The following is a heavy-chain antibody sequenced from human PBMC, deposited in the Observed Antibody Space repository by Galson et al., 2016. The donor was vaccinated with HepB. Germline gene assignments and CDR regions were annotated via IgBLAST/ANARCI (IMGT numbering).Heavy chain of an antibody. CDR3: AKMSGWELGDYFFDY. Sequence: SLRLSCAAAGFTFSSFAMTWVRQAPGKGLEWVATILRSGSSTYNADSVKGRFTISRDNSRSTLSLQMNSLRAEVTAVYYCAKMSGWELGDYFFDYWGQGTLVTVSS. J-gene: IGHJ4*02. D-gene: IGHD1-26*01. CDR1: GFTFSSFA. CDR2: ILRSGSST. V-gene: IGHV3-23*01.